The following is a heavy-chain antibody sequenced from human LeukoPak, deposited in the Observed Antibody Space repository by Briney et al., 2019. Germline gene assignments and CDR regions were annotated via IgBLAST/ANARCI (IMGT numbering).Heavy chain of an antibody. CDR2: ISSSGSTI. CDR3: AKLPVEDY. Sequence: PGGSLRLSCAASGFTFSSYEMNWVRQAPGKGLEWVSYISSSGSTIHYADSVKGRVTISRDNVKNSLYLQMNSLRAEDTAVYYCAKLPVEDYWGQGTLVTVSS. J-gene: IGHJ4*02. V-gene: IGHV3-48*03. D-gene: IGHD1-7*01. CDR1: GFTFSSYE.